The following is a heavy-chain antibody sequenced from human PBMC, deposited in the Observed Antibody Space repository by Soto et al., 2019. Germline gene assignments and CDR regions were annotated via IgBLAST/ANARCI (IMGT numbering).Heavy chain of an antibody. CDR1: GFTFSSYG. CDR3: ARDHNDFWSGYLRNWFDP. CDR2: IWYDGSNK. J-gene: IGHJ5*02. V-gene: IGHV3-33*01. Sequence: QVQLVESGGGVVQPGRSLRLSCAASGFTFSSYGMHWVRQAPGKGLEWVAVIWYDGSNKYYADSVTGRFTISRDNSKNPLYLQMNRLRAEDTAVYYCARDHNDFWSGYLRNWFDPWGQGTLVTVSS. D-gene: IGHD3-3*01.